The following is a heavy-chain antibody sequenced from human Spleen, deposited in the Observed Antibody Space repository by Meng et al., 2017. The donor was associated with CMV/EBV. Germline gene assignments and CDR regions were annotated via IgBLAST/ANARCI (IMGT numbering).Heavy chain of an antibody. Sequence: VERVQSGGVGKKPGAQVKVPCKASGYTISFTEYYMHWVRQAPGQGLEWMGWINTNTGNPTYAQGFTGRFVFSLDTSVSTAYLQISSLKAEDTAVYYCAPGPANDYRSSYYFDYWGQGTLVTVSS. CDR3: APGPANDYRSSYYFDY. V-gene: IGHV7-4-1*02. CDR1: GYTISFTEYY. D-gene: IGHD4-11*01. J-gene: IGHJ4*02. CDR2: INTNTGNP.